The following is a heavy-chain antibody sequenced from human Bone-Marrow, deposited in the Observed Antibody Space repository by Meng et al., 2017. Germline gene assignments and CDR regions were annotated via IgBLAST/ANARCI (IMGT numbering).Heavy chain of an antibody. D-gene: IGHD3-10*01. Sequence: HVQLQESGPGLVKPSPTLSLACTVSGGSISSKTYYWSWIRQPAGKGLEWIGRIYSSGSTNYNPTLKSRVTISLDTSKNQFFLKLRSVTAADTAVYYCARVFDFYGSGSYKNWFDPWGQGILVTVSS. J-gene: IGHJ5*02. CDR3: ARVFDFYGSGSYKNWFDP. V-gene: IGHV4-61*02. CDR1: GGSISSKTYY. CDR2: IYSSGST.